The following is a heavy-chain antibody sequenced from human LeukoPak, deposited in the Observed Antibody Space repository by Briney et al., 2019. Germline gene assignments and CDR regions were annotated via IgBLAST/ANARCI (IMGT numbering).Heavy chain of an antibody. V-gene: IGHV4-59*01. Sequence: SETLSLTCTVSGGSISDYYWSWIRQPPGKGLEWIGYIYYSGSTNYNPSLKSRVTISVDTSKNQFSLKLSSVTAADTAVYYCARDSGGYYMDVWGKGTTVTVSS. CDR1: GGSISDYY. CDR2: IYYSGST. CDR3: ARDSGGYYMDV. D-gene: IGHD3-10*01. J-gene: IGHJ6*03.